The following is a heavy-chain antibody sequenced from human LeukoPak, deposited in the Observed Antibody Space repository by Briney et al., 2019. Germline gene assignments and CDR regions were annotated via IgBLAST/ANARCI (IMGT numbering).Heavy chain of an antibody. V-gene: IGHV1-2*02. J-gene: IGHJ5*02. CDR2: INPNSGGT. CDR1: GYTFTGYY. D-gene: IGHD3-10*01. CDR3: ARDKVYGSGRYSRHYNWFDP. Sequence: ASVKVSCKASGYTFTGYYMHWVRQAPGQGLEWMGWINPNSGGTNYAQKFQGRVTMTRDTSISTAYMELSRLRSDDTAVYYCARDKVYGSGRYSRHYNWFDPWGQGTLVTVSS.